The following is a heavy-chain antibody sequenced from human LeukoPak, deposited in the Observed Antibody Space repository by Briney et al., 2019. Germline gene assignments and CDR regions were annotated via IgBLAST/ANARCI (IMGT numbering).Heavy chain of an antibody. CDR3: ARRVDYDFWSGYYTGYYYYMDV. D-gene: IGHD3-3*01. J-gene: IGHJ6*03. Sequence: SETLSLTCTVSGGSISSHYWSWIRQPPGKGLEWIGYIYYSGSTNYNPSLKSRVTISVDTSKNQFALKLSSVTAADTAVYYCARRVDYDFWSGYYTGYYYYMDVWGKGTTVTVSS. V-gene: IGHV4-59*11. CDR2: IYYSGST. CDR1: GGSISSHY.